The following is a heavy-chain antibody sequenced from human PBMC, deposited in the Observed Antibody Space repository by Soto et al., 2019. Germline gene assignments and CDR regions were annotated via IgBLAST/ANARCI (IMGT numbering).Heavy chain of an antibody. V-gene: IGHV3-23*01. CDR2: ISGSGGST. Sequence: GGSLRLSCAASGFTFSSYAMSWVRQAPGKGLEWVSAISGSGGSTYYADSVKGRFTISRDNSKNTLYLQMNSLRAEDTAVYYCAKEQAIAVAGTEGTDAFDIWDQGTMVTVSS. CDR3: AKEQAIAVAGTEGTDAFDI. J-gene: IGHJ3*02. D-gene: IGHD6-19*01. CDR1: GFTFSSYA.